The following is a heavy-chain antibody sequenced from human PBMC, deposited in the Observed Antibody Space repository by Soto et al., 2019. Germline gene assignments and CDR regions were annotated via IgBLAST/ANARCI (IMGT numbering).Heavy chain of an antibody. Sequence: QVQLQESGPGLVKPSETLSLTCIVSGGSVSSGSYYWSWIRQPPGKGLEWIAFIYYTGMTSYNPSLKSRVTISVDTSNNQFSLKLSSVTAADTAVYFCATMSSSGYPLDYWGRGTLVTVSS. V-gene: IGHV4-61*01. CDR1: GGSVSSGSYY. CDR2: IYYTGMT. CDR3: ATMSSSGYPLDY. D-gene: IGHD3-22*01. J-gene: IGHJ4*02.